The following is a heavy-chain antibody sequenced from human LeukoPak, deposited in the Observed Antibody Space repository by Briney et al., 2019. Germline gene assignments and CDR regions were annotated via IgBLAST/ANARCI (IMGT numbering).Heavy chain of an antibody. J-gene: IGHJ5*02. V-gene: IGHV3-9*01. D-gene: IGHD4-11*01. Sequence: GGSLRLSCAASGFTFDDYAMHWVRQAPGKGLEWVSGISWNSGSIGYADSVKGRFTISRDNVKNSLYLQMNSLRAEDTALYYCAKDGSGRQTTVTTAGWFDPWGQGTLVTVSS. CDR2: ISWNSGSI. CDR3: AKDGSGRQTTVTTAGWFDP. CDR1: GFTFDDYA.